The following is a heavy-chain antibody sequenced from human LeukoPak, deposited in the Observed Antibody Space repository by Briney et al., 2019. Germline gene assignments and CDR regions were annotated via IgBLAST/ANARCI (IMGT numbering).Heavy chain of an antibody. CDR2: VYTSGST. Sequence: SETLSLTCTVSGGSISSGSYYWSWIRQPAGTGLEYLGRVYTSGSTNYNPSLKSRVTISIDTSKTQFSLKLSSVTAADTAVYYCARTARVYCGGGSCAYYYYYYMDVWGKGTTVTVSS. CDR3: ARTARVYCGGGSCAYYYYYYMDV. V-gene: IGHV4-61*02. D-gene: IGHD2-15*01. J-gene: IGHJ6*03. CDR1: GGSISSGSYY.